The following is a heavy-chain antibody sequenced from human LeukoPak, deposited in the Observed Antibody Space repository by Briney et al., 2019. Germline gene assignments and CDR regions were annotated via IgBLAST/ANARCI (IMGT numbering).Heavy chain of an antibody. D-gene: IGHD2-15*01. CDR1: GFIFSDYY. V-gene: IGHV3-11*01. CDR3: TRGVCSDV. Sequence: GGSLRLSCAASGFIFSDYYMNWISQAPGKGLEWVSHINGGGTTKYYADSVRGRFTLSRDNAKNTLYLQMSNRRAEDTAEFYCTRGVCSDVWGTGTTVTVSS. CDR2: INGGGTTK. J-gene: IGHJ6*04.